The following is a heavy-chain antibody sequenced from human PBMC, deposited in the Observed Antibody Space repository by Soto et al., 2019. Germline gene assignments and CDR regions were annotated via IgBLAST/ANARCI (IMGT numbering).Heavy chain of an antibody. D-gene: IGHD3-22*01. V-gene: IGHV3-48*03. CDR2: ISSSGTSI. CDR3: ARDSGYTSGSYGGAFDF. J-gene: IGHJ4*02. CDR1: RFTFSRYE. Sequence: LRLSCAASRFTFSRYEMNWVRQAPGKGLEWVASISSSGTSIYYADSVKGRFSISRDNDKNSVYLAMNSLRVDDTAVYYCARDSGYTSGSYGGAFDFWGQGTLVTVSS.